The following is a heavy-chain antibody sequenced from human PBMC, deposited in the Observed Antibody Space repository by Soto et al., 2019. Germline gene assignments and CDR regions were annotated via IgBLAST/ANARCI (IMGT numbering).Heavy chain of an antibody. CDR1: GFTFSNAW. CDR3: TTDKWFSSGWYIGHAFDI. J-gene: IGHJ3*02. V-gene: IGHV3-15*01. D-gene: IGHD6-19*01. Sequence: GGSLRLSCAASGFTFSNAWMSWVRQAPGKGLEWVGRIKSKTDGGTTDYAAPVKGRFTISRDDSKNTLYLQMNSLKTEDTAVYYCTTDKWFSSGWYIGHAFDIWGQGTMVTVSS. CDR2: IKSKTDGGTT.